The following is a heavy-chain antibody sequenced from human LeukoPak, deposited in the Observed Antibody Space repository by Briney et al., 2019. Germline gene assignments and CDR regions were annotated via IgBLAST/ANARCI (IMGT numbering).Heavy chain of an antibody. D-gene: IGHD3-22*01. CDR1: GGSISSYY. J-gene: IGHJ3*02. Sequence: SETLSLTCTVSGGSISSYYWSWIRQPPGKGLEWIGYIYYSGSTNYNPSLKSRVTISVDTSKNQFSLKLSSVTAADTAVYYCARGLYYDSSGDAFDIWGQGTMVTVSS. V-gene: IGHV4-59*01. CDR2: IYYSGST. CDR3: ARGLYYDSSGDAFDI.